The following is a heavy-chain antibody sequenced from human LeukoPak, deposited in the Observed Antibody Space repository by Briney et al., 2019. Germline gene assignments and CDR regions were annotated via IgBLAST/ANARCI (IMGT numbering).Heavy chain of an antibody. Sequence: GGSLRLSCAASGFIFSTYSMTWVRQARGKGLEWVSSMSSGGTYIYYADSVRGRFTISRDNAKNSLSLVMKSLRAEDTAVYYCARDRPTGASRLFVVQWGQGTLVTVSS. J-gene: IGHJ4*02. CDR3: ARDRPTGASRLFVVQ. CDR1: GFIFSTYS. CDR2: MSSGGTYI. D-gene: IGHD3-3*01. V-gene: IGHV3-21*01.